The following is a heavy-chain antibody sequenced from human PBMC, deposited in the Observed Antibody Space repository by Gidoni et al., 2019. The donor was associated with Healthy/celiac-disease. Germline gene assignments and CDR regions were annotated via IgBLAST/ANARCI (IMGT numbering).Heavy chain of an antibody. V-gene: IGHV4-59*08. CDR2: IYYSGST. D-gene: IGHD3-10*01. J-gene: IGHJ6*02. Sequence: GLEWIGYIYYSGSTNYNPSLKSRVTISVDTSKNQFSLKLSSVTAADTAVYYCARRGLGGYYYYYGMDVWGQGTTVTVSS. CDR3: ARRGLGGYYYYYGMDV.